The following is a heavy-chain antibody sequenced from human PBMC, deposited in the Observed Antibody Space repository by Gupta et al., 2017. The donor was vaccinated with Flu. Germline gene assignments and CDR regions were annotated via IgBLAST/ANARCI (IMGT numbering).Heavy chain of an antibody. V-gene: IGHV1-24*01. D-gene: IGHD3-10*01. CDR2: FDPEDGQT. CDR3: ATARGGSGTYPRLDY. CDR1: GYTLTEFS. Sequence: QVQVIQSGAEVKKPGASVKVSCEVSGYTLTEFSIHWVRQTPGRGLEWMGGFDPEDGQTIYAQKFQGRVTVTEDTSIDTAYLELSSLRSDDTAVYYCATARGGSGTYPRLDYWGQGTLVTVSS. J-gene: IGHJ4*02.